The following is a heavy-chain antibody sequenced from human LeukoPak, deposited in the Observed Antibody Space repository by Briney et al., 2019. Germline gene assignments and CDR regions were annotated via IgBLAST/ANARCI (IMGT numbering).Heavy chain of an antibody. CDR2: VYYTGST. V-gene: IGHV4-59*08. CDR1: GGSISNYY. D-gene: IGHD3-10*01. J-gene: IGHJ6*03. CDR3: ARHRYYYRSGSYYGAPYYMDV. Sequence: SETLSLTCTVSGGSISNYYWSWIRQPPGKGLEWIGYVYYTGSTNYNPSLKSRVTISVDTSKNQFSLKLSSVTAADTVVYYCARHRYYYRSGSYYGAPYYMDVWGKGTTVTISS.